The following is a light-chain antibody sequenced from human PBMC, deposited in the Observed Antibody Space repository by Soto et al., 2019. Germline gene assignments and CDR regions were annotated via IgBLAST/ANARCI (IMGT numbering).Light chain of an antibody. Sequence: EVMMTQSPATLSVSPGERATLSCRASQSVSSNLAWYQQKPGQAPRLLIYGASTRATGIPARFSGSGSGTEFTLTISSLQAEEFAVYYCQQYNTWPPLTFGQGTKVEIK. V-gene: IGKV3-15*01. J-gene: IGKJ1*01. CDR2: GAS. CDR1: QSVSSN. CDR3: QQYNTWPPLT.